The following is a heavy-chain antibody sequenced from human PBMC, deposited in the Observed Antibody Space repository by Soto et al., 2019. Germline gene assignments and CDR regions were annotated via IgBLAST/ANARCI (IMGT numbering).Heavy chain of an antibody. CDR3: AKRGPGSDYYYGLDV. CDR1: GFTFDTYA. V-gene: IGHV3-23*01. D-gene: IGHD2-15*01. CDR2: ISASGSST. J-gene: IGHJ6*02. Sequence: EVQLLESGGGLVQPGGSLRLSCVPSGFTFDTYAMSWVRQIPGKGLEWVSTISASGSSTYYADSVKARFTVSRDNVKKTLHLQLNSVTAEDAAVYYCAKRGPGSDYYYGLDVWGQGTTVTVSS.